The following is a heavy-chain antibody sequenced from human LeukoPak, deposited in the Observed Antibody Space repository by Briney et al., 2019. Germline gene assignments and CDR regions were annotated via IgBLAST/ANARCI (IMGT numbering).Heavy chain of an antibody. Sequence: PGGSLRLSCAASGFTFSNYGMLWVRQAPGKGLEWVSFIRSDGSNKYYADSVKGRFAISRDNSKNTLYLQMNSLRVGDTAVYYCAKDRTELGDFVDYWGQGTLVSVSS. J-gene: IGHJ4*02. V-gene: IGHV3-30*02. CDR1: GFTFSNYG. CDR3: AKDRTELGDFVDY. CDR2: IRSDGSNK. D-gene: IGHD2-21*02.